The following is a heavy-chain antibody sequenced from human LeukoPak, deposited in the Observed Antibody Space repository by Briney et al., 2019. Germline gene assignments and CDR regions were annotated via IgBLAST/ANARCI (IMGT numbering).Heavy chain of an antibody. J-gene: IGHJ4*02. V-gene: IGHV1-69*04. CDR2: IIPILGIA. CDR1: GGTFSSYA. CDR3: ARDPSDYYDSSGYYHD. Sequence: GASVKVSCKASGGTFSSYAISWVRQAPGQGLEWMGRIIPILGIANYAQKFQGRVTITADKSTSTAYMELSSLRSEDTAVYYCARDPSDYYDSSGYYHDWGQGTLVTVSS. D-gene: IGHD3-22*01.